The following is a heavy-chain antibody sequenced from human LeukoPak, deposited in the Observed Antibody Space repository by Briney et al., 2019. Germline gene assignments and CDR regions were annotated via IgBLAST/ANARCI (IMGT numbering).Heavy chain of an antibody. Sequence: VKVSCKASGYTFTGYYMHWVRQAPGQGLEWMGWINPNSGGTNYAQKFQGRVTMTRDTSISTAYMELSRLRSDDTAVYYCARDPSSSIFGVVPRFDYWGQGTLVTVSS. J-gene: IGHJ4*02. CDR1: GYTFTGYY. V-gene: IGHV1-2*02. CDR2: INPNSGGT. CDR3: ARDPSSSIFGVVPRFDY. D-gene: IGHD3-3*01.